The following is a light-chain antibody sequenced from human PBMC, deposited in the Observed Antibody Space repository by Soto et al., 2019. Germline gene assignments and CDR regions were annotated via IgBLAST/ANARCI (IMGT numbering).Light chain of an antibody. V-gene: IGKV3-20*01. CDR1: QSVSSSY. CDR2: GAS. J-gene: IGKJ3*01. Sequence: EIVLTQSPGTLSLSPGERATLSCRASQSVSSSYLAWYQQKPGQAPRLLIYGASSRATGIPDRFSGSGSGTDFTLSISSLEPEDCEVYYCQQYGSSLFTFGPGTKVDIK. CDR3: QQYGSSLFT.